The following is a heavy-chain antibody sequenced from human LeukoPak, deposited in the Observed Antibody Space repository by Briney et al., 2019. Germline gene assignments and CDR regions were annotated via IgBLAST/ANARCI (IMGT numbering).Heavy chain of an antibody. Sequence: GGSLRLSCTASGFTLSSYEMSWIRQAPGKGLEWVSAISSSSRHIYYADSVKGRFTISRDNAKNSLYLQMNSLRAEDTAVYYCARDEGYTYGNFHYYYMDVWGKGTTVTVSS. CDR3: ARDEGYTYGNFHYYYMDV. V-gene: IGHV3-21*01. CDR2: ISSSSRHI. CDR1: GFTLSSYE. D-gene: IGHD5-18*01. J-gene: IGHJ6*03.